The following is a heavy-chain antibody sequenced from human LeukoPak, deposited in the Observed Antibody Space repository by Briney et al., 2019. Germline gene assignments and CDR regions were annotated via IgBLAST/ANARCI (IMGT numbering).Heavy chain of an antibody. CDR3: ARVRRQPKNFDY. Sequence: ASVKVSCKASGYTFTSYGISWVRQAPGQGLEWMGWISAYNGNTNYAQKLQGRVTMTTETSTSIAYMELRSLRSDDTAVYYCARVRRQPKNFDYWGQGTLVTVSS. CDR1: GYTFTSYG. D-gene: IGHD1-1*01. J-gene: IGHJ4*02. V-gene: IGHV1-18*04. CDR2: ISAYNGNT.